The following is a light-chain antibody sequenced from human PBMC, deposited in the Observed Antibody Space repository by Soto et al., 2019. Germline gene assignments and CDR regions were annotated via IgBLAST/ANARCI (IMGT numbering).Light chain of an antibody. CDR3: LQRHASPPA. V-gene: IGKV1-39*01. J-gene: IGKJ1*01. CDR2: AAS. Sequence: DIQLTQSPSSLSASVGDRITITCRASQSISTYLNWYQPNPGKDPKLLIYAASTLEDGVPSRLSGSVSGKDFTITITSLQPEDIATDDGLQRHASPPAFGQGTKVDIK. CDR1: QSISTY.